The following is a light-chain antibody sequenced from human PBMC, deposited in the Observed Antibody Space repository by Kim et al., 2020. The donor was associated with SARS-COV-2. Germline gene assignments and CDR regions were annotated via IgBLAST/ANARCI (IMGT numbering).Light chain of an antibody. CDR1: TSNIGDNS. J-gene: IGLJ3*02. CDR2: DTY. CDR3: GTWDTSLSVGV. V-gene: IGLV1-51*01. Sequence: GQKVTISCSGSTSNIGDNSVSWHQQFPGTAPKLLMYDTYKRPREIPDRFSGSKSGTAATLGITGLQTGDEADYYCGTWDTSLSVGVFGGGTQLTVL.